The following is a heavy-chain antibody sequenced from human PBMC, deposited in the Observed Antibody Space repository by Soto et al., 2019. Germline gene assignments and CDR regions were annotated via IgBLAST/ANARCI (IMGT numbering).Heavy chain of an antibody. J-gene: IGHJ5*02. CDR2: ISAYNGNT. D-gene: IGHD3-3*01. CDR3: AREKTIFGVVTNWFDP. CDR1: GYTFTSYG. Sequence: VKVSCKASGYTFTSYGISWVRQAPGQGLEWMGWISAYNGNTNYAQKLQGRVTMTTDTSTSTAYMELRSLRSDDTAVYYCAREKTIFGVVTNWFDPWGQGTLVTVYS. V-gene: IGHV1-18*01.